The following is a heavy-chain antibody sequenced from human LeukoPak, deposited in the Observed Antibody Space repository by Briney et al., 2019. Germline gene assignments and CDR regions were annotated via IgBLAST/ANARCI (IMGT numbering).Heavy chain of an antibody. J-gene: IGHJ2*01. CDR2: IYHSGST. V-gene: IGHV4-30-2*01. CDR1: GGSISSGGYS. D-gene: IGHD4-17*01. CDR3: ASLFGATAEWYFDL. Sequence: SQTLSLTCAVSGGSISSGGYSWSWIRQPPGKGLEWIGYIYHSGSTYYNPSLKSRVTISVDRSKNQFSLKLSSVTAVDTAVYYCASLFGATAEWYFDLWGRGTLVTVAS.